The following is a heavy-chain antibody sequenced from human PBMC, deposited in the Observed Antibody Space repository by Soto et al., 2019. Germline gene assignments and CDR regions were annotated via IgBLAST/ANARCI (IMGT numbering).Heavy chain of an antibody. J-gene: IGHJ6*02. Sequence: SVKVSCKASGGTFSSYAISWVRQAPGQGLEWMGGIIPIFGTANYAQKFQGRVTITADESTSTAYMELSSLRSEDTAVYYCARDIVVVPAAGGGYYYYGMDVWGQGTTVTV. CDR2: IIPIFGTA. D-gene: IGHD2-2*01. CDR3: ARDIVVVPAAGGGYYYYGMDV. V-gene: IGHV1-69*13. CDR1: GGTFSSYA.